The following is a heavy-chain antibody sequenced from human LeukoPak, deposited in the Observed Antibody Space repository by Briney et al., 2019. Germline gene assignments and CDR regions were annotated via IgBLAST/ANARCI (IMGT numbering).Heavy chain of an antibody. CDR1: GFTFSSYA. V-gene: IGHV3-30*04. CDR3: AREGYCSGGSCYHYYYGMDV. J-gene: IGHJ6*04. CDR2: ISYDGGNK. Sequence: GGSLRLSCAASGFTFSSYAMHWVRQAPGKGLEWVAVISYDGGNKYYADSVKGRFTISRDNSKNTLYLQMNSLRAEDTAVYYCAREGYCSGGSCYHYYYGMDVWDKGTTVTVSS. D-gene: IGHD2-15*01.